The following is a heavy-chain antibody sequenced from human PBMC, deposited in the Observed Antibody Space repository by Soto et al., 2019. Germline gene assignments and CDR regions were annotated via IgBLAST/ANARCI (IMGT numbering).Heavy chain of an antibody. D-gene: IGHD3-22*01. Sequence: ASGKVSFRASVYTFTSSHINWVRQAPGQGLEWMGWMNSNSGNTGYAQKFQGRVTMTTNTSISTAYMEMSSLRSEDTAVYYCARGHPSRGWLSDYYYYYYYMDVWGKGTTVNVS. CDR3: ARGHPSRGWLSDYYYYYYYMDV. V-gene: IGHV1-8*01. CDR1: VYTFTSSH. J-gene: IGHJ6*03. CDR2: MNSNSGNT.